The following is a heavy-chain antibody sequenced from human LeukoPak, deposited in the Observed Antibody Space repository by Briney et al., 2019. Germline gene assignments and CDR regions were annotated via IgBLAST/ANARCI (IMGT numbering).Heavy chain of an antibody. CDR2: MNPNSGGT. Sequence: ASVKVSCKASGYTFTGYYMHWVRQAPGQGLEWMGWMNPNSGGTNYAQKFQGRVIMTRETSISTAYMELSRLTSDDTAVYCCARGGGDWNYWGQGTLVTVSS. CDR1: GYTFTGYY. J-gene: IGHJ4*02. V-gene: IGHV1-2*02. D-gene: IGHD2-21*02. CDR3: ARGGGDWNY.